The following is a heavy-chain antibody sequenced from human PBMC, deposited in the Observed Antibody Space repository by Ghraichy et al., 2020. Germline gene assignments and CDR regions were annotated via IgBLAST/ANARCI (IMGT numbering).Heavy chain of an antibody. CDR2: IKQDGSEK. D-gene: IGHD6-19*01. CDR1: GFTFSSYW. J-gene: IGHJ6*02. Sequence: GGSLRLSCAASGFTFSSYWMSWVRQAPGKGLEWVANIKQDGSEKYYVDSVKGRFTISRDNAKNSLYLQMNSLRAEDTAVYYCARNGGWSYYYYYGMDVWGQGTTVTVSS. CDR3: ARNGGWSYYYYYGMDV. V-gene: IGHV3-7*03.